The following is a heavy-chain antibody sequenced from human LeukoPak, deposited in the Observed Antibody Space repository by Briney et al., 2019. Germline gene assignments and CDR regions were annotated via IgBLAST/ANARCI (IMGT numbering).Heavy chain of an antibody. J-gene: IGHJ4*02. D-gene: IGHD4-11*01. CDR1: GFTFSHYG. V-gene: IGHV3-33*06. CDR2: IWNDGSNR. Sequence: GGSLRLSCVASGFTFSHYGMHWVRQAPGKGLEWVAVIWNDGSNRYYADSVKGRFTISRDNSKNTVYLQMNSPRAADTSVYYCAKDAQRGFDYSNSLEYWGQGTLVTVSS. CDR3: AKDAQRGFDYSNSLEY.